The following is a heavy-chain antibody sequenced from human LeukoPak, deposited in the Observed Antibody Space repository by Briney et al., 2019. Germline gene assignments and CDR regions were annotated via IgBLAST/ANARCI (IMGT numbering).Heavy chain of an antibody. D-gene: IGHD6-19*01. CDR3: ARGRGSGWRGKLDY. CDR2: INHSGST. V-gene: IGHV4-34*01. J-gene: IGHJ4*02. CDR1: GESFSGYY. Sequence: SETLSLTCAVYGESFSGYYWSWIRQPPGKGLEWFGEINHSGSTNYNPSHKSRVTISVDTSKNQFSLKLSSVTAADTAVYYCARGRGSGWRGKLDYWGQGTLVTVSS.